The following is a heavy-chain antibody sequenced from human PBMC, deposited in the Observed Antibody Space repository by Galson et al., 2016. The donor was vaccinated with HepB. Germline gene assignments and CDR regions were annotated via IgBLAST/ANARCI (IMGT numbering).Heavy chain of an antibody. CDR1: GGSIITTSW. J-gene: IGHJ6*02. Sequence: SETLSLTCAVSGGSIITTSWWTWVRQPPGKGLEWIGELHYAGSTNFNPSLTSRVTVSVDRSKNQFSLNLTSVTAADTAVSYCARDTRSMAAAGTTYGLDVWGPGTTVTVSS. D-gene: IGHD6-13*01. V-gene: IGHV4-4*02. CDR3: ARDTRSMAAAGTTYGLDV. CDR2: LHYAGST.